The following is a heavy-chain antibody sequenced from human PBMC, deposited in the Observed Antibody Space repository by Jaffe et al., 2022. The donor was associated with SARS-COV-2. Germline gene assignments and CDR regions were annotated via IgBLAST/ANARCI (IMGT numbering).Heavy chain of an antibody. J-gene: IGHJ4*02. Sequence: EVQLVESGGGLIQPGGSLRLSCAASGFTVSSKYMSWVRQAPGKGLEWVSVFYSGGGTYYANSVKGRFTISRDDSKNTLYLQMNSLRAEDTAVYYCASLAALYGSKSQFDSWGQGTLVTVSS. CDR2: FYSGGGT. CDR1: GFTVSSKY. V-gene: IGHV3-53*01. CDR3: ASLAALYGSKSQFDS. D-gene: IGHD3-10*01.